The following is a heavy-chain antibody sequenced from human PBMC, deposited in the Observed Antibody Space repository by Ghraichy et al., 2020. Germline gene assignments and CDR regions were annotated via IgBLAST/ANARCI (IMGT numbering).Heavy chain of an antibody. CDR1: GFTFSSYA. V-gene: IGHV3-23*01. Sequence: GGSLRLSCAASGFTFSSYAMRWVRQAPGKGLEWVSAISGSGGSTYYADSVKGRFTISRDNSKNTLYLQMNSLRAEDTAVYYCAKDHGMTTVTTDYYYGMDVWGQGTTVTVSS. D-gene: IGHD4-17*01. J-gene: IGHJ6*02. CDR3: AKDHGMTTVTTDYYYGMDV. CDR2: ISGSGGST.